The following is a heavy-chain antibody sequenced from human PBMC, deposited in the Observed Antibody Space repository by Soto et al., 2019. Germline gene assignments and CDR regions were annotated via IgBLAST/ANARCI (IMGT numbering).Heavy chain of an antibody. Sequence: PSETLSLTCTVSGGSISSGGYYWSWIRQHPGKGLEWIGYIYYSGSTYYNPSLKSRVTISVDTSKNQFSLKLSSVTAADTAVYYCAGSVAGTKGGCFDPWRQRTLVTVSS. CDR3: AGSVAGTKGGCFDP. V-gene: IGHV4-31*03. CDR2: IYYSGST. D-gene: IGHD6-19*01. J-gene: IGHJ5*02. CDR1: GGSISSGGYY.